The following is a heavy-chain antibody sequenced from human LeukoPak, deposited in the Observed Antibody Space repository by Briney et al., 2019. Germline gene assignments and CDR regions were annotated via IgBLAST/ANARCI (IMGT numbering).Heavy chain of an antibody. J-gene: IGHJ2*01. CDR1: GGSISSSSYY. D-gene: IGHD6-13*01. V-gene: IGHV4-39*01. CDR3: ARPAGAGLAAAGFWYFDL. Sequence: SETLSLTCTVSGGSISSSSYYWGWIRQPPGKGLEWIGSIYYSGSTYYNPSPKSRVTISVDTSKNQFSLKVSSVTAADTAVYYCARPAGAGLAAAGFWYFDLWGRGTLVTVSS. CDR2: IYYSGST.